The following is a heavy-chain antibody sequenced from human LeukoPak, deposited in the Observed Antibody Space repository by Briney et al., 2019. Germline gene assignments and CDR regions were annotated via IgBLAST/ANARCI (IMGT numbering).Heavy chain of an antibody. CDR2: INHSGST. CDR1: GGSFSGYY. J-gene: IGHJ4*02. D-gene: IGHD4-17*01. CDR3: ARGSRTVTTFLIDY. Sequence: SETLSLTCAVYGGSFSGYYWSWIRQPPGKGLEWIGEINHSGSTNYNPSLKSRATISVDTSKNQFSLKLSSVTAADTAVYYCARGSRTVTTFLIDYWGQGTLVTVSS. V-gene: IGHV4-34*01.